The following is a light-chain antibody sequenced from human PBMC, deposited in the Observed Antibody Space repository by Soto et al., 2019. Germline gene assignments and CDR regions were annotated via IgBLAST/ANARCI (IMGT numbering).Light chain of an antibody. CDR3: QQYGSSPLT. CDR2: DAS. Sequence: EIVLTQSPGTLSFSPGERATLSCRASQSVSSNYLAWYQPKPGQAPTLLIFDASNRATVITDRFSGSGSGTDFTLTISRLEPEDFAVYYFQQYGSSPLTFGGGTKVELK. J-gene: IGKJ4*01. V-gene: IGKV3-20*01. CDR1: QSVSSNY.